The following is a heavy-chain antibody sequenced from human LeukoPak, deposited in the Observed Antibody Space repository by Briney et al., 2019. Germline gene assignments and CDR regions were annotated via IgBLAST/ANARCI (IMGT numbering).Heavy chain of an antibody. D-gene: IGHD5-12*01. Sequence: SETLSLTCTVSGYSISSGYYWGWIRQPPGKGLEWIGNIYHSGSPYYNPSLKSRATISKDTPKNQFSLKLCSVTAADTAVYYCASKSAYDFGFDYWGQGALVTVSS. V-gene: IGHV4-38-2*02. CDR2: IYHSGSP. CDR1: GYSISSGYY. CDR3: ASKSAYDFGFDY. J-gene: IGHJ4*02.